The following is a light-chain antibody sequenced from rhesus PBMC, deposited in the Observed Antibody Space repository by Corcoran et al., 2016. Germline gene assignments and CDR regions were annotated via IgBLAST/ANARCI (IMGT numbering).Light chain of an antibody. J-gene: IGKJ2*01. Sequence: DIQMTQSPSSLSASVGDRVTITCRASQGITNDLAWYQQKPGETPKLLIYGTSSLQSGIPSRFSGLGSGTDFTLTISSLQSEDFATYYCQHYYSTPYSFGQGTKVEIK. V-gene: IGKV1-33*02. CDR1: QGITND. CDR2: GTS. CDR3: QHYYSTPYS.